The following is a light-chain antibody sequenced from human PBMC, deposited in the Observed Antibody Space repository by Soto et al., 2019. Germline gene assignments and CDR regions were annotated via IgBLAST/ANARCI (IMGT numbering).Light chain of an antibody. CDR2: EVN. J-gene: IGLJ1*01. Sequence: QSALTQPASVSGSPRQSITISCTGASSDVGGYTYVSWYQQHPGKAPKLMIYEVNNRPSGVSNRSSGSKSGNTASLTISGLQAEDEADYYCSSYTSSSTLYVFGTGTKLTVL. CDR1: SSDVGGYTY. CDR3: SSYTSSSTLYV. V-gene: IGLV2-14*01.